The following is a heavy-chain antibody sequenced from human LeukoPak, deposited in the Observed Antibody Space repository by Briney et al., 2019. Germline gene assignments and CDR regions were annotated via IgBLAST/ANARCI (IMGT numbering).Heavy chain of an antibody. CDR3: ASPYSGDYYYYGMDV. Sequence: GGSLRLSCAASGFTVSSNYMSWVRQAPGKGLEWVSVIYSGGSTYYSGSVKGRFTISRHDSKNTLYLQMNSLRAEDTAVYYCASPYSGDYYYYGMDVWGQGTTVTVSS. J-gene: IGHJ6*02. D-gene: IGHD2-15*01. CDR1: GFTVSSNY. V-gene: IGHV3-53*04. CDR2: IYSGGST.